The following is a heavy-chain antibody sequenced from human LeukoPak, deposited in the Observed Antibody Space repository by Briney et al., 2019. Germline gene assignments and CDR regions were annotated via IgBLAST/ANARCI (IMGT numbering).Heavy chain of an antibody. Sequence: GGSLRLSCAASGFIFGDYYMAWIRQAPGKGLEWISYMSSRGNTIYYADSVKGRFTISRDNAKNSLYLQMNSLRAEDTAVYYCARGDRRANYYYYGMDVWGQGTTVTVSS. J-gene: IGHJ6*02. V-gene: IGHV3-11*01. D-gene: IGHD2-15*01. CDR3: ARGDRRANYYYYGMDV. CDR1: GFIFGDYY. CDR2: MSSRGNTI.